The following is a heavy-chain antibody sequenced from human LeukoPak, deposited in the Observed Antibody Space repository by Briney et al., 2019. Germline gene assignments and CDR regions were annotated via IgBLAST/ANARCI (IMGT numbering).Heavy chain of an antibody. J-gene: IGHJ5*02. CDR1: GGSIGSSSYY. Sequence: SETLSLTCTVSGGSIGSSSYYWGWIRQPPGKGLEWIGSIYYSGSTYYNSSLKSRVTISVDTSKNQFSLKLSSVTAADTAVYYCARRQLVRASWFDPWGQGNLVTVSS. CDR2: IYYSGST. V-gene: IGHV4-39*01. CDR3: ARRQLVRASWFDP. D-gene: IGHD1-26*01.